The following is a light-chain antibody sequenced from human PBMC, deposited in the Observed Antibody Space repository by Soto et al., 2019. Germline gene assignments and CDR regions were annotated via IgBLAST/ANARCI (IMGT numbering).Light chain of an antibody. CDR3: QQRSNWPIT. V-gene: IGKV3-11*01. CDR2: DAS. CDR1: QSVSSY. Sequence: EIVLTQSPATLSLSPGERATLSCRASQSVSSYLAWYQQKPGQAPRLLIYDASNRATGIPPRFSGSGSGTDFTLTISSLEPEDFAVYYCQQRSNWPITSGQGTRLEIK. J-gene: IGKJ5*01.